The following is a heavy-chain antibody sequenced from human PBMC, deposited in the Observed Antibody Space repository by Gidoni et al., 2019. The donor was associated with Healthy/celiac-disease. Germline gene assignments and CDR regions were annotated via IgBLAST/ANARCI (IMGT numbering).Heavy chain of an antibody. J-gene: IGHJ3*02. CDR2: INPNSGGT. V-gene: IGHV1-2*02. CDR3: ARDPVRAPDAFDI. CDR1: GYTFTGYY. Sequence: QVQLVQSGAEVKKPGASVKVSCKASGYTFTGYYMHWVRQAPGQGLEWMGWINPNSGGTNNAQKFQGRVTMTRDTSISTAYMELSRLRSDDTAVYYCARDPVRAPDAFDIWGQGTMVTVSS.